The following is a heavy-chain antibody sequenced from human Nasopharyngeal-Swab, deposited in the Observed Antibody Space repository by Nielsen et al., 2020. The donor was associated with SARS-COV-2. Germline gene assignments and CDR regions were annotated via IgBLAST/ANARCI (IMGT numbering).Heavy chain of an antibody. J-gene: IGHJ4*02. CDR3: ARDTRWGSYYDFWSGYYYFDY. D-gene: IGHD3-3*01. Sequence: ASVKVSCKASGYTFTSYAMNWVRQAPGQGLEWMGWINTNTGNPTYAQGFTGRFVFSLDTSVSTAYLQISSLKAEDTAVYYCARDTRWGSYYDFWSGYYYFDYWGQGTLVTVSS. V-gene: IGHV7-4-1*02. CDR1: GYTFTSYA. CDR2: INTNTGNP.